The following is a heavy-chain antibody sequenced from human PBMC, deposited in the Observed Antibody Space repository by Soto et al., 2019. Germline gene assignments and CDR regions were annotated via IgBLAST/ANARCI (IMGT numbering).Heavy chain of an antibody. CDR2: ISGSGGST. D-gene: IGHD3-22*01. CDR1: GFTFSSYA. J-gene: IGHJ4*02. Sequence: GGSLRLSCAASGFTFSSYAMSWVRQAPGKGLEWVSAISGSGGSTYYADSVKGRFTISRDNSKNTLYLQMNSLRAEDTAVYYCAAYYMTMIVVVITTSPFDYWGQGTLVTVSS. CDR3: AAYYMTMIVVVITTSPFDY. V-gene: IGHV3-23*01.